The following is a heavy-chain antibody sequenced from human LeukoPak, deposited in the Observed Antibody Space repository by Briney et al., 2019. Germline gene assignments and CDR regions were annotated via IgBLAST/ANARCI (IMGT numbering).Heavy chain of an antibody. J-gene: IGHJ6*02. Sequence: SGTLSLTCAVSGGSISSSNWWSWVRQPPGNGLGWIGEIYHSGSTNYNPSLKSRVTTSVDKSKNQFSLKLSSVTAADTAVYYCARKHYYYGMDVWGQGTTVTVSS. CDR3: ARKHYYYGMDV. CDR1: GGSISSSNW. CDR2: IYHSGST. V-gene: IGHV4-4*02.